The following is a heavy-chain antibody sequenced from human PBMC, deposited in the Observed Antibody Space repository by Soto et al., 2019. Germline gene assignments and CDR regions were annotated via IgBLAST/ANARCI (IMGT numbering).Heavy chain of an antibody. CDR2: ISGGGGNS. V-gene: IGHV3-23*01. CDR1: GFNFGDYT. D-gene: IGHD6-19*01. CDR3: AKETFGVGWTLDL. J-gene: IGHJ5*02. Sequence: QLLESGGGLVQPGGSRRLSCAASGFNFGDYTMTWVRQAPGKGLVWISTISGGGGNSYYADVVNGRFTITRDNSKNTLYLQMNSLKGEDTALYFCAKETFGVGWTLDLWGQGTLVTV.